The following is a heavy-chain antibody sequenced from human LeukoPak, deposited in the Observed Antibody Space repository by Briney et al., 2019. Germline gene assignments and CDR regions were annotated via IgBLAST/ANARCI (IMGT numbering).Heavy chain of an antibody. CDR2: ISYDGSNK. J-gene: IGHJ3*02. V-gene: IGHV3-30-3*01. D-gene: IGHD3-22*01. CDR1: GFTFSSYA. Sequence: PGGSLRLSCAASGFTFSSYAMHWVRQAPGKGLEWVAVISYDGSNKYYADSVKGRFTISRDNSKNTLYLQMNSLRAEDTAVYYCARDLYYYDSSGPVGIWGQGTMVTVSS. CDR3: ARDLYYYDSSGPVGI.